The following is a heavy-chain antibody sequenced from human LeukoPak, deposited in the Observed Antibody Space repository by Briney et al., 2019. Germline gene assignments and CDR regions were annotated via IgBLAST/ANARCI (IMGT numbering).Heavy chain of an antibody. Sequence: GGPRVSPTDPGFTFGVYSMSWVRPGPGKGRGWGGFLRSKAYGGTTEYAASVKGRFTISRDDSKSIAYLQMNSLKTEDTAVYYCTRVDYYDSSGYYGYFDYWGQGTLVTVSS. V-gene: IGHV3-49*04. CDR2: LRSKAYGGTT. J-gene: IGHJ4*02. CDR3: TRVDYYDSSGYYGYFDY. CDR1: GFTFGVYS. D-gene: IGHD3-22*01.